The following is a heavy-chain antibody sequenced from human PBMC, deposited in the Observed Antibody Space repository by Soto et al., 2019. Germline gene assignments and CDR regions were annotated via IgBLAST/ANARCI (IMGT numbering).Heavy chain of an antibody. J-gene: IGHJ5*02. CDR3: AKDSSGLDP. D-gene: IGHD3-22*01. Sequence: ETLSLTWTVSGLLITDNYFGGWIRQPPGQALEWLGSVYHNGDTRYNPSLKSHITISVDTSKNQFTLRVTSVTAADTAVYFCAKDSSGLDPWSPGTLVTVSS. CDR1: GLLITDNYF. CDR2: VYHNGDT. V-gene: IGHV4-38-2*02.